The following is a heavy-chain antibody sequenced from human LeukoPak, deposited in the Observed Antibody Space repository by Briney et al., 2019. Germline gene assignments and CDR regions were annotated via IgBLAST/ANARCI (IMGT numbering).Heavy chain of an antibody. CDR2: ISAYNGNT. CDR1: GYTFTSYG. CDR3: ARYSIAVAGTFFDY. D-gene: IGHD6-19*01. V-gene: IGHV1-18*01. J-gene: IGHJ4*02. Sequence: ASVKVPCKASGYTFTSYGISWVRQAPGQGLEWMGWISAYNGNTSYAQKLQGRVTMTTDTSTSTAYMELRSLRSDDTAVYYCARYSIAVAGTFFDYWGQGTLVTVSS.